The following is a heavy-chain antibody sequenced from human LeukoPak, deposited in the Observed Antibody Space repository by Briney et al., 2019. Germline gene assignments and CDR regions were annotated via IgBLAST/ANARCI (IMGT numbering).Heavy chain of an antibody. Sequence: GGSLRLSCAASGFTFSSYAMHWVRQAPGKGLEYVSAISSNGGSTYYANSVKGRFTISRDNSKNTLYLQMGSLRAEDMAVYYCARGSSDWFPDYWGQGTLVTVSS. CDR2: ISSNGGST. V-gene: IGHV3-64*01. J-gene: IGHJ4*02. CDR3: ARGSSDWFPDY. D-gene: IGHD3-9*01. CDR1: GFTFSSYA.